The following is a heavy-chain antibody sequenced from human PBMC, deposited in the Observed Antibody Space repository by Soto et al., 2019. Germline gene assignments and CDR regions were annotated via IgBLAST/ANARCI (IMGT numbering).Heavy chain of an antibody. D-gene: IGHD3-22*01. Sequence: GGSLRLSCAASGFTFSSYAMSWVRQAPGKGLEWVSAISGSGGSTYYADSVKGRFTISRDNSKDTLYLQMNSLRAEDTAVYYCAKEETYYYDSSGYFYWGQGTLVTVSS. CDR3: AKEETYYYDSSGYFY. CDR1: GFTFSSYA. J-gene: IGHJ4*02. V-gene: IGHV3-23*01. CDR2: ISGSGGST.